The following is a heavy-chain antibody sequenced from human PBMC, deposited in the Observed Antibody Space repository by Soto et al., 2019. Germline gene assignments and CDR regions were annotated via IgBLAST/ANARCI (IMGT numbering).Heavy chain of an antibody. CDR2: IKQGGTET. Sequence: HPGGSLRLSCVGSGLSLSNIWTSWVRQAPGKGLEWVANIKQGGTETYYVDSVKGRFTISRDNSKNTLSLQMNSLRAEDTAVYYCGKLRSFNVAAGFDSWGQGTLVTVSS. CDR3: GKLRSFNVAAGFDS. CDR1: GLSLSNIW. V-gene: IGHV3-7*03. D-gene: IGHD6-13*01. J-gene: IGHJ4*02.